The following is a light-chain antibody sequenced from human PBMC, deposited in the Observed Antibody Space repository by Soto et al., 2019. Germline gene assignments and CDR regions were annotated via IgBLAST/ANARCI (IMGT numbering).Light chain of an antibody. CDR1: SSDVGSYNY. J-gene: IGLJ3*02. CDR3: SSYTSISTRV. Sequence: QCVLTQAASESGSPGQSITISCTGTSSDVGSYNYVSWYQQHPGKAPKLMIYEVSNRPSGVSNRFSGSKSGNTASLTISGLQAEDEANYYCSSYTSISTRVFGGGTQLTVL. CDR2: EVS. V-gene: IGLV2-14*01.